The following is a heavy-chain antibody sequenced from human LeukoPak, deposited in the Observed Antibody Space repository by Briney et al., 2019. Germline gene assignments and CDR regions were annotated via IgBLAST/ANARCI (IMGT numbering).Heavy chain of an antibody. D-gene: IGHD3-22*01. CDR3: ARAPSEIGGYYPEYFRH. V-gene: IGHV3-74*01. CDR1: GFTFSSYW. J-gene: IGHJ1*01. Sequence: GGSLRLSRAASGFTFSSYWMHWVRQAPGKGLVWVSRIKSDGSTNYADSVKGRFTISRDNAKNTVSLQMNSLRAEDTGVYYCARAPSEIGGYYPEYFRHWGQGTLVTVSS. CDR2: IKSDGST.